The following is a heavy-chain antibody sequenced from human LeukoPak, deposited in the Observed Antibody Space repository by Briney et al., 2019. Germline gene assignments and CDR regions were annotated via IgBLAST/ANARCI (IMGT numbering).Heavy chain of an antibody. J-gene: IGHJ4*01. CDR3: ARVSDTSGYYQHFDY. V-gene: IGHV4-39*07. CDR2: INHRGST. Sequence: SETLSLTCAVSGGSISSGGYSWSWIRQAPGKGLEWIGIINHRGSTNYNPSLKSRVAISPDTSKNQFSLKLSSVTAADTAVYYCARVSDTSGYYQHFDYWGQGTLVTVSS. D-gene: IGHD3-22*01. CDR1: GGSISSGGYS.